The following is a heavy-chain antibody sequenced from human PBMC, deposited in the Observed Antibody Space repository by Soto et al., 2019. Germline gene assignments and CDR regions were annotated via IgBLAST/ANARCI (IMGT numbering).Heavy chain of an antibody. CDR3: ARAVVPAAPLDY. CDR1: GFTFSSYA. Sequence: EVQLVESGGGLVQPGGSLRLSCAASGFTFSSYAMHWVRQAPGKGLEYVSAISSNGGSTYYANSVKGRFTISRDNSKNTLYLQMGSLRAEDMAVYYCARAVVPAAPLDYWGQGTLVTVSS. J-gene: IGHJ4*02. CDR2: ISSNGGST. D-gene: IGHD2-2*01. V-gene: IGHV3-64*01.